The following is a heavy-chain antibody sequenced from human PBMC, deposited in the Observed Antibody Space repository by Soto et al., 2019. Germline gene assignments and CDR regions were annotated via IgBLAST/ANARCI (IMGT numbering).Heavy chain of an antibody. V-gene: IGHV4-61*01. CDR1: GDSISRGSYY. CDR2: SFYSGSV. J-gene: IGHJ4*02. CDR3: AKDGGPVYCNSPGCSAKHFDY. D-gene: IGHD2-2*01. Sequence: SETLSLTCSVSGDSISRGSYYWTWIRQSPGKGLEWIGYSFYSGSVSYNPSLKSRVTISVDTSKNQFSLKLTSVSAADTAVYYCAKDGGPVYCNSPGCSAKHFDYWGQGTLVTVSS.